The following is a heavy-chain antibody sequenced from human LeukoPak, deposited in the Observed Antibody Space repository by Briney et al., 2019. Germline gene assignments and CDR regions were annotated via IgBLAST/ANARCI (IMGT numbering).Heavy chain of an antibody. D-gene: IGHD3-3*01. J-gene: IGHJ6*02. V-gene: IGHV3-33*01. CDR2: IWYDGSNN. Sequence: WGSLRLSCAASGFTFSSYGMHWVRQAPGKGLEWVAVIWYDGSNNYYADSVKGRFTISRDNSKNTLYLQMNSLRAEDTAVYYCARDFPSGGMDVWGQGTTVTVSS. CDR3: ARDFPSGGMDV. CDR1: GFTFSSYG.